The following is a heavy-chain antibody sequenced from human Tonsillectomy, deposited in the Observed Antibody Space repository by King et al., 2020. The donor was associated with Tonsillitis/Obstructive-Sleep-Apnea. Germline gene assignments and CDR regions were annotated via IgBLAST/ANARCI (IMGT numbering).Heavy chain of an antibody. CDR1: GGSISSYY. CDR3: AREMRGSAAAGMWGYFQH. J-gene: IGHJ1*01. CDR2: ISYSGST. D-gene: IGHD6-13*01. V-gene: IGHV4-59*01. Sequence: VQLQESGPGLVKPSETLSLTCTVSGGSISSYYWSWIRQPPGKGLEWIGYISYSGSTTYNPSLKSRVTISVDTSKNQFSLNLSSVTAADTAFYYCAREMRGSAAAGMWGYFQHWGQGTLVTVSS.